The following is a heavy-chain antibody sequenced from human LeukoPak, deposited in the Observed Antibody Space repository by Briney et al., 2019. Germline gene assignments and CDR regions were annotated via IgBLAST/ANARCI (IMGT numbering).Heavy chain of an antibody. CDR1: GFTFSSYS. Sequence: GGSLRLSCAASGFTFSSYSMSWVRQAPGKGLEWVANIKQDGSEKYYVDSVKGRFTISRDNAKNSVYLQMNSLRAEDTAVYYCARIGYAGISFDYWGQGTLVIVSS. J-gene: IGHJ4*02. CDR2: IKQDGSEK. CDR3: ARIGYAGISFDY. D-gene: IGHD5-12*01. V-gene: IGHV3-7*01.